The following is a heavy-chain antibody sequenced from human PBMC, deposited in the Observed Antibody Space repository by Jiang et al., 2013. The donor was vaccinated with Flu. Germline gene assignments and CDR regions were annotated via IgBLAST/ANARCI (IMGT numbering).Heavy chain of an antibody. CDR2: IYWDDDK. CDR1: GFSLSTSGVG. CDR3: AHISDVDWGSYRLGGAFDI. V-gene: IGHV2-5*02. Sequence: TTQTLTLTCTFSGFSLSTSGVGVGWIRQPPGKALEWLALIYWDDDKRYSPSLKSRLTITKDTSKNQVVLTMTNMDPVDTATYYCAHISDVDWGSYRLGGAFDIWGQGTMVTVSS. D-gene: IGHD3-16*02. J-gene: IGHJ3*02.